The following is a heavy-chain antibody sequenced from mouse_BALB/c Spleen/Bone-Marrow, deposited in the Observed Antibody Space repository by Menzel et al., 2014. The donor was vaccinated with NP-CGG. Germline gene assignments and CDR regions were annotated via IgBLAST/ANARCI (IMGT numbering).Heavy chain of an antibody. V-gene: IGHV3-1*02. Sequence: ESGPDLVEPSQSLLLTCTVTGYSITSGYSWHWIRQFPGNKLEWLGYIHYSGSTNYNPSLKSRISITRDTSKNQFFLQLNSVPTEDTATYYCATDYYGWFAYWGQVTLVTVSA. J-gene: IGHJ3*01. CDR2: IHYSGST. CDR1: GYSITSGYS. CDR3: ATDYYGWFAY. D-gene: IGHD1-1*01.